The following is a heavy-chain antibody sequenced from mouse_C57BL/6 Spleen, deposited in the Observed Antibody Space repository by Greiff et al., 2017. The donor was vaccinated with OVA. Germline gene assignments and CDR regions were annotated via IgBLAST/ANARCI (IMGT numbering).Heavy chain of an antibody. CDR1: GYTFTDYY. D-gene: IGHD1-1*01. CDR3: ARDSPNYYGDY. J-gene: IGHJ2*01. V-gene: IGHV1-26*01. Sequence: EVQLQQSGPELVKPGASVKISCKASGYTFTDYYMNWVKQSHGKSLEWIGDINPNNGGTSYNQKFKGKATLTVDKSSSTAYMELRSLTSEDSAVYYCARDSPNYYGDYWGQGTTLTVSS. CDR2: INPNNGGT.